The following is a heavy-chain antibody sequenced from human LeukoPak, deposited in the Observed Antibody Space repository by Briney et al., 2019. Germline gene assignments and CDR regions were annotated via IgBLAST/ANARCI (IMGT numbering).Heavy chain of an antibody. CDR3: ARSPYYYDSSGYYQPPYYFDY. Sequence: PGGSLRLSCAASGFTFSDYYMSWIRQAPGKGLEWVSSISSSSSYIYYADSVKGRFTISRDNAKNSLYLQMNSLRAEDTAVYYCARSPYYYDSSGYYQPPYYFDYWGQGTLVTVSS. CDR1: GFTFSDYY. D-gene: IGHD3-22*01. V-gene: IGHV3-11*06. CDR2: ISSSSSYI. J-gene: IGHJ4*02.